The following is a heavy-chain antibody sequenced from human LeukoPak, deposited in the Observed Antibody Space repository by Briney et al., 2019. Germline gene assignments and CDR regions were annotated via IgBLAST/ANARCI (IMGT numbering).Heavy chain of an antibody. CDR1: GFTFTTYA. D-gene: IGHD1-26*01. CDR3: ARSIPPDF. J-gene: IGHJ4*02. V-gene: IGHV3-23*01. CDR2: ITSGGRT. Sequence: PGGSLRLSCVPSGFTFTTYAMNWVRQAPGKGLEWVSGITSGGRTYYAGSVKGRFTISRDSSKNTLYLQMTSLRADDTALYYCARSIPPDFWGQGTLVTVSS.